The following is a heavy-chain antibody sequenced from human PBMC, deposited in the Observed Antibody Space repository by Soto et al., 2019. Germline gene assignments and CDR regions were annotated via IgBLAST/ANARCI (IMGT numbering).Heavy chain of an antibody. V-gene: IGHV1-46*01. CDR1: GYPFTSYY. D-gene: IGHD3-22*01. Sequence: ASVKVSCKSSGYPFTSYYIHWVRQAPGQGLEWMGIINPSGGSTSYAQKFQGRVTMTRDTSTSTVYMELSSLRSEDAAVYYCATLRRYYDSSGYSEVYYFDYWG. J-gene: IGHJ4*01. CDR3: ATLRRYYDSSGYSEVYYFDY. CDR2: INPSGGST.